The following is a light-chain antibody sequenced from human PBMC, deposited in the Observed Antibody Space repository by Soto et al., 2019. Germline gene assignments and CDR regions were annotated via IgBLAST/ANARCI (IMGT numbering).Light chain of an antibody. CDR3: GTWDSSLSAHV. CDR2: DNN. CDR1: SSNIGSHF. J-gene: IGLJ1*01. Sequence: QSALTQPPSVSAAPGQKVTISCSGSSSNIGSHFVSWYQHFPGTAPKLLIYDNNERPSGIPDRFSGSKSGTSATLGITGLQTGDEADYYCGTWDSSLSAHVFGTGTKLTVL. V-gene: IGLV1-51*01.